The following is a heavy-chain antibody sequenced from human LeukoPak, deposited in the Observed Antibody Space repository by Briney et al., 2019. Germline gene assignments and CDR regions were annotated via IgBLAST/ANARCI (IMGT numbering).Heavy chain of an antibody. Sequence: GGSLRLSCAASGFTFSSYGMHWVRQAPGKGLEWVAVISYDGSNKYYAASVKGRFTISRDNSKNTLYLQMNSLRAEDTAVYYCAKDRAGDSSGSFDYWGQGTLVTVSS. CDR1: GFTFSSYG. V-gene: IGHV3-30*18. CDR3: AKDRAGDSSGSFDY. CDR2: ISYDGSNK. D-gene: IGHD3-22*01. J-gene: IGHJ4*02.